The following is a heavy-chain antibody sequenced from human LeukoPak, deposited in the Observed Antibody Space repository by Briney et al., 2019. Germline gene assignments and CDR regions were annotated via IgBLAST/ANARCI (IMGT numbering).Heavy chain of an antibody. CDR2: ISYDGSNK. Sequence: GGSLRLSCAASGFTFSSYGMHWVRQASGKGLEWVAVISYDGSNKYYADSVKGRFTISRDNSKNTLYLQMNSLRVEDTAVYYCAKDPSPSYSSSWYGSPGYWGQGTLVTVSS. J-gene: IGHJ4*02. CDR3: AKDPSPSYSSSWYGSPGY. V-gene: IGHV3-30*18. D-gene: IGHD6-13*01. CDR1: GFTFSSYG.